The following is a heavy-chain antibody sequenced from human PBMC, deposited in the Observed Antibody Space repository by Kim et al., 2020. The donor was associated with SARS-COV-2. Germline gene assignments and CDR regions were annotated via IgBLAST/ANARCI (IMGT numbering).Heavy chain of an antibody. Sequence: NPSLKSRVTISVDESKNQFSLKLSSVTAADTAVYYCARIRPDYGDYPFDYWGQGTLVTVSS. J-gene: IGHJ4*02. CDR3: ARIRPDYGDYPFDY. D-gene: IGHD4-17*01. V-gene: IGHV4-4*02.